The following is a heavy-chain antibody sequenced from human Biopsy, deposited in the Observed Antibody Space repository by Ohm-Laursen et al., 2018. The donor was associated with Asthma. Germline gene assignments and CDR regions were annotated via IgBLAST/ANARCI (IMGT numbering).Heavy chain of an antibody. Sequence: SLRLSCTASGFTVSRDHMFWVRQAPGKGLEWVSVIYSGGTSDTADSVRGQFTISRDFYKNTLYLQMDSLRAEDTAVYYCARGDSSGWSHYYFDYWGQGTLLTVSS. D-gene: IGHD6-19*01. CDR2: IYSGGTS. CDR3: ARGDSSGWSHYYFDY. V-gene: IGHV3-53*01. CDR1: GFTVSRDH. J-gene: IGHJ4*02.